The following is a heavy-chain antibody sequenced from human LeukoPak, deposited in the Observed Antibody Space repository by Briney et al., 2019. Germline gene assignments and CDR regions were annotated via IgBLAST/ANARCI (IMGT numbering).Heavy chain of an antibody. Sequence: ASVKVSCKASGYTFSDYYMHWVRQAPGQGLEWMGWINPKSGDTKYSQKFQGRITMTRDTSISTAYMELSSLRSEDTAVYYCASKKRHSNWFDPWGQGTLVTVSS. CDR1: GYTFSDYY. V-gene: IGHV1-2*02. CDR2: INPKSGDT. CDR3: ASKKRHSNWFDP. J-gene: IGHJ5*02.